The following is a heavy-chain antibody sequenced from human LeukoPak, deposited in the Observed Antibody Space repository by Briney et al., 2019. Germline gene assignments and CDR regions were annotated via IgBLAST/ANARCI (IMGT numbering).Heavy chain of an antibody. J-gene: IGHJ4*02. D-gene: IGHD6-19*01. Sequence: ASVKVSCKASGCTFTSYGISWVRQAPGQGLEWMGWISAYNGNTNYAQKLQGRVTMTTDTSTSTAYMELRSLRSDDTAVYYCARVSLGSSGWYELDYWGQGTLVTVSS. CDR3: ARVSLGSSGWYELDY. CDR2: ISAYNGNT. CDR1: GCTFTSYG. V-gene: IGHV1-18*01.